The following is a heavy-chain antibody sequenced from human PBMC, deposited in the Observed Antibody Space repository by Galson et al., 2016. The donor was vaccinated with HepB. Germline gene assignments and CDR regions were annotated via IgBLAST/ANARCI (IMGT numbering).Heavy chain of an antibody. Sequence: SETLSLTCSVSGDSISSGNWWTWVRQPPGKGLEWIGEIFHIGSPNYNPSLTNRLTISIDKSRNQFSLKLTSVTAADTAVYYCARLVGDSSSWYSWWFDPWGQGSLVTVSS. D-gene: IGHD6-13*01. CDR3: ARLVGDSSSWYSWWFDP. J-gene: IGHJ5*02. CDR2: IFHIGSP. V-gene: IGHV4-4*02. CDR1: GDSISSGNW.